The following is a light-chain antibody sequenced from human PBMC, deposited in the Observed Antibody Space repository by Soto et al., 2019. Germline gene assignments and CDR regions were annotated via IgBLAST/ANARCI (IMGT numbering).Light chain of an antibody. Sequence: QSALTQPRSVSGSLGQSVTISCTGTSSDVGGYNYVSWYQQHPGKAPKFMIYDVTKRPSGVPDRFSGSKSGNTASLTISGLQAEDEADYYCCSYAGSYTYVVFGGGTKLTVL. CDR3: CSYAGSYTYVV. V-gene: IGLV2-11*01. CDR1: SSDVGGYNY. J-gene: IGLJ2*01. CDR2: DVT.